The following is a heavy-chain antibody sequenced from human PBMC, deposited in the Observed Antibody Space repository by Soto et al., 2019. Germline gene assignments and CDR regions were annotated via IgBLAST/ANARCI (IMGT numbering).Heavy chain of an antibody. D-gene: IGHD5-12*01. J-gene: IGHJ2*01. V-gene: IGHV4-39*01. CDR1: GGSISSSSYY. Sequence: QLQLQESGPGLVKPSETLSLTCTVSGGSISSSSYYWGWIRQPPGKGLEWIGSIYYSGRTYYNPSLKSRVTISVDTSKNQFSLKLSSVTAADTAVYYCARFRRDGYPYWYFDLWGRGTLVTVSS. CDR3: ARFRRDGYPYWYFDL. CDR2: IYYSGRT.